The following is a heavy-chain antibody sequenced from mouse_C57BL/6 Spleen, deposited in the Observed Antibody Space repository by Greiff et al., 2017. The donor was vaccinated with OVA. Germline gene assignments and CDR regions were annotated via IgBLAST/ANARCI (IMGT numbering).Heavy chain of an antibody. CDR2: IYPRSGNT. D-gene: IGHD2-2*01. V-gene: IGHV1-81*01. CDR3: ARGGGYDDAMDY. Sequence: QVHVKQSGAELARPGASVKLSCKASGYTFTSYGISWVKQRTGQGLEWIGEIYPRSGNTYYNEKFKGKATLTADKSSSTAYMELRSLTSEDSAVYFCARGGGYDDAMDYWGQGTSVTVSS. CDR1: GYTFTSYG. J-gene: IGHJ4*01.